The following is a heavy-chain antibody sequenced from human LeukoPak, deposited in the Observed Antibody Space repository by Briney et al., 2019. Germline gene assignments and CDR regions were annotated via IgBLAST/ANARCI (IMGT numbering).Heavy chain of an antibody. J-gene: IGHJ4*02. Sequence: PSETLSLTCSVSGASITGYYWSWIRQPPGKGLEWIGSIYYRGSTYYNPSLKSRVTISVDTSKNQFSLRLSSVTAADTAVYYCARDRQPLFYDSSGYYPGNFDYWGQGTLVTVSS. CDR1: GASITGYY. D-gene: IGHD3-22*01. CDR3: ARDRQPLFYDSSGYYPGNFDY. CDR2: IYYRGST. V-gene: IGHV4-59*12.